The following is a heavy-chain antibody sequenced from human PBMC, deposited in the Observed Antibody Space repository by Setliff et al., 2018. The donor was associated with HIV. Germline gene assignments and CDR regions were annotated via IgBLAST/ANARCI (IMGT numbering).Heavy chain of an antibody. D-gene: IGHD2-21*01. CDR3: TTGTRLVD. V-gene: IGHV3-15*01. J-gene: IGHJ4*02. Sequence: GGSLRLSCLASGFTFNNAWMSWVRQTPEKGLEWVGRISSKETGGTTEYAAPVKGRFTISRDDSKNTLYLQMNSLKTEDTAAYYCTTGTRLVDWGQGALVTVSS. CDR1: GFTFNNAW. CDR2: ISSKETGGTT.